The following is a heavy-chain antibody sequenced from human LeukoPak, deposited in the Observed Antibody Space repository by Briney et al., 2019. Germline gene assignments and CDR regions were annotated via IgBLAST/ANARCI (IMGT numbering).Heavy chain of an antibody. CDR3: ATVQQLWLDY. Sequence: SETLSLTCTVSGGSISSYYWSWIRQPPGKGLEWIGYIYYSGSTNYNPSLKSRVTISVDTSKNQFSLKVSSVTAADTAVYYCATVQQLWLDYWGQGTLVTVSP. V-gene: IGHV4-59*01. J-gene: IGHJ4*02. CDR1: GGSISSYY. CDR2: IYYSGST. D-gene: IGHD5-18*01.